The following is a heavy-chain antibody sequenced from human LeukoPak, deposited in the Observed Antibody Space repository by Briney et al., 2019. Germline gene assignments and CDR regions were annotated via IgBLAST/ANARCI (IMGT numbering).Heavy chain of an antibody. V-gene: IGHV4-34*01. CDR3: ARDGSSSWYYFDY. D-gene: IGHD6-13*01. CDR2: INHSGST. Sequence: SETLSLTCAVYRGSFSGYYWSWIRQPPGKGLEWIGEINHSGSTNYNPSLKSRVTISVDTSKNQFSLKLSSVTAADTAVYYCARDGSSSWYYFDYWGQGTLVTVSS. J-gene: IGHJ4*02. CDR1: RGSFSGYY.